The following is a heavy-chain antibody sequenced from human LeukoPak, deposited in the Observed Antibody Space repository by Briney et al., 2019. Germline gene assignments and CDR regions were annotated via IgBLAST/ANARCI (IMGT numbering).Heavy chain of an antibody. J-gene: IGHJ4*02. D-gene: IGHD3-10*01. Sequence: SETLSLTCSVFGGSINSHYWSWIRQPPGKRLEWIGYIFNTGNTNYNPSLGSQVTMSVDASRDQFFLRLSSVTAADTAIYYCATRPAGTSWYGVFDYWSQETLVTVSS. V-gene: IGHV4-59*11. CDR3: ATRPAGTSWYGVFDY. CDR1: GGSINSHY. CDR2: IFNTGNT.